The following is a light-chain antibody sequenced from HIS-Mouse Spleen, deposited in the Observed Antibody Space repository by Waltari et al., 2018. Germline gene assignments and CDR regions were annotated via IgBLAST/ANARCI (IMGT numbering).Light chain of an antibody. Sequence: DIQMTQSPSTLSASVGDRVTITCRASQSISSWLAWYQQKPGKAPKLLIYKASSLESGVPSRFSGSXSGTEFTLTISSLQPDDFAXYYCQQYNSXWTFXQGTXVEIK. CDR2: KAS. CDR3: QQYNSXWT. CDR1: QSISSW. J-gene: IGKJ1*01. V-gene: IGKV1-5*03.